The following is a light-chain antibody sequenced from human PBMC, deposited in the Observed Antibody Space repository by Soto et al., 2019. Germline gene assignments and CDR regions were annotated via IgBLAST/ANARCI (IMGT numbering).Light chain of an antibody. V-gene: IGLV2-8*01. CDR2: EVI. CDR3: CSYAGSKSL. Sequence: QSALTQPPSASGSPGQSVTISCTGTSSDVGGYNYVSWYQQHPGKAPKLIIYEVIKRPSGVPDRFSGSKSGITASLTVSWLQADDEADYYCCSYAGSKSLFGGGTKLTVL. J-gene: IGLJ3*02. CDR1: SSDVGGYNY.